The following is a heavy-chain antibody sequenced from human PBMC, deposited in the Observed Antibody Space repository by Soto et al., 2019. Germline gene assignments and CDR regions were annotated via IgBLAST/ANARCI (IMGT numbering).Heavy chain of an antibody. J-gene: IGHJ4*02. Sequence: GASVKVSCKASGGTFSSYAISWVRQAPGQGLELMGGIIPIFGTANYAQKFQGRVTITADESTSTAYMELSSLRSEDTAVYYCARDLCGGDCYSVGTFTYFDYWGQGTLVTVYS. CDR2: IIPIFGTA. D-gene: IGHD2-21*02. CDR1: GGTFSSYA. V-gene: IGHV1-69*13. CDR3: ARDLCGGDCYSVGTFTYFDY.